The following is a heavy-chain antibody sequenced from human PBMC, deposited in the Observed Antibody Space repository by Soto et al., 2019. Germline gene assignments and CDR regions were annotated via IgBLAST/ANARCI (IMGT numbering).Heavy chain of an antibody. CDR3: AAGGTRWLHSPFDY. J-gene: IGHJ4*02. CDR2: FDPEDGET. V-gene: IGHV1-24*01. Sequence: QVQLVQSGAEVKKPGASVKVSCKVSGHTLTELSMHWVRLAPGKGLEWMGGFDPEDGETISAQKCQGRVTMTEDTSTDSPYLELSSLRSEDTAVYYCAAGGTRWLHSPFDYWGQGTLVTISS. D-gene: IGHD1-1*01. CDR1: GHTLTELS.